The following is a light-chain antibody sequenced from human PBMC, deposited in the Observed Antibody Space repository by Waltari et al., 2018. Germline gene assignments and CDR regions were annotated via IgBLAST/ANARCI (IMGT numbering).Light chain of an antibody. CDR3: QQSYSTPYT. CDR2: TAS. Sequence: DIQMTQSPSSLSASVGDRVTISCRASQSITGYLNWYQQKPGQAPKLLVYTASSLQSGIPLRFSGSGSGTDFTLTISSLQPEDFATYYCQQSYSTPYTFGQVTKLAIK. J-gene: IGKJ2*01. CDR1: QSITGY. V-gene: IGKV1-39*01.